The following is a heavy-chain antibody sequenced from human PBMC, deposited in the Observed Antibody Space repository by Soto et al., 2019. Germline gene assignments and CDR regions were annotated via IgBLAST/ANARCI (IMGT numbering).Heavy chain of an antibody. Sequence: LSLTCTVSGGSISSGDYYWSWIRQPPGKGLEWIGYIYYSGSTYYNPSLKSRVTISVDTSKNQFSLKLSSVTAADTAVYYCASAEYYYGSGNDYWGQGTLVTVSS. CDR3: ASAEYYYGSGNDY. CDR2: IYYSGST. D-gene: IGHD3-10*01. V-gene: IGHV4-30-4*01. CDR1: GGSISSGDYY. J-gene: IGHJ4*02.